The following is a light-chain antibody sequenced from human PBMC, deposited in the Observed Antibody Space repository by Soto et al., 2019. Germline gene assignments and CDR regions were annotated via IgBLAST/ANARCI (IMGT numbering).Light chain of an antibody. CDR1: SGDVGGYNY. CDR3: NSYTSSSTLV. V-gene: IGLV2-14*01. CDR2: EVS. Sequence: QSALTQPASVSGSPGQSITISCTGTSGDVGGYNYVSWYQQHPGKAPKLMIYEVSNRPSGVSNRFSGSKSGNTASLTISGLQVEDEADYYCNSYTSSSTLVFGTGTKLTVL. J-gene: IGLJ1*01.